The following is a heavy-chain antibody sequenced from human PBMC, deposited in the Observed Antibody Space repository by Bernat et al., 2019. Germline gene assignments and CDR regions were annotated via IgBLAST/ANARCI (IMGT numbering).Heavy chain of an antibody. V-gene: IGHV3-23*01. CDR2: ISGTSGGST. J-gene: IGHJ4*02. CDR3: ARAYDYLWGSFRYTGGAVDY. CDR1: GFTFSSYA. Sequence: EAQLLESGGGLAQPGGSLRLSCAASGFTFSSYAMSWVRQAPGKGLEWVSGISGTSGGSTYYADSVKGRFTISRDNSKNTLYLQMNSLRADDTAVYYCARAYDYLWGSFRYTGGAVDYWGQGTLVTVSS. D-gene: IGHD3-16*02.